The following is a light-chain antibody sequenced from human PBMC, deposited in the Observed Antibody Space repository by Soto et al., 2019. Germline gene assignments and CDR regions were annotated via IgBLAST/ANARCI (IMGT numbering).Light chain of an antibody. CDR1: QSISSW. CDR3: QQYNSYST. Sequence: DIQMTQSPSTLSASVVDRVTITSRASQSISSWLAWYQQKPGKAPKLLIYDASSLESGVPSRFSGSGSGTEFTLTISSLQPDDFATYYCQQYNSYSTFGQGTKVDTK. J-gene: IGKJ1*01. V-gene: IGKV1-5*01. CDR2: DAS.